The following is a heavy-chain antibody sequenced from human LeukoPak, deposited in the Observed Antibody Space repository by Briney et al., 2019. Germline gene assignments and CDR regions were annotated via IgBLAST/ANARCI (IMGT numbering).Heavy chain of an antibody. J-gene: IGHJ3*02. V-gene: IGHV4-59*02. D-gene: IGHD3-10*01. CDR2: THHSGNT. CDR3: ARWEVRLNAFEM. CDR1: GDSVGGYY. Sequence: SETLSPTCIVAGDSVGGYYWNWIRQPPGRGRGWIGYTHHSGNTLYNPSLKSRVTTSVDTSKNQFSLSLSSVTAADTAVYYCARWEVRLNAFEMWGQGTMVTVSS.